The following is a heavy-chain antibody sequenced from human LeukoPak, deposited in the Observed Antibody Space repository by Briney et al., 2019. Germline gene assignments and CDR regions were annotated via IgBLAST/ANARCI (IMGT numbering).Heavy chain of an antibody. V-gene: IGHV3-48*04. Sequence: GGSLRLSCAASGFTFSSYSMNWVRQAPGKGLEWVSYISSSSSTIYYADSVKGRFTISRDNAKNSLYLQMNSLRAEDTALYYCAKDMSDILTGYYYFDYWGQGTLVTVSS. CDR2: ISSSSSTI. CDR3: AKDMSDILTGYYYFDY. J-gene: IGHJ4*02. CDR1: GFTFSSYS. D-gene: IGHD3-9*01.